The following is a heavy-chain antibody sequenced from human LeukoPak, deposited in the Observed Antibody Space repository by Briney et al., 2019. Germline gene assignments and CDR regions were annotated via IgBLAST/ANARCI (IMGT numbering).Heavy chain of an antibody. CDR2: INHSGST. J-gene: IGHJ4*02. CDR3: ANLRGYSYGAGDY. D-gene: IGHD5-18*01. V-gene: IGHV4-34*01. CDR1: GGSISSYY. Sequence: SETLSLTCTVSGGSISSYYWSWIRQPPGKGLEWLGEINHSGSTNYNPSLKSRVTISVDTSKNQFSLKLSSVTAADTAVYYCANLRGYSYGAGDYWGQGTLVTVSS.